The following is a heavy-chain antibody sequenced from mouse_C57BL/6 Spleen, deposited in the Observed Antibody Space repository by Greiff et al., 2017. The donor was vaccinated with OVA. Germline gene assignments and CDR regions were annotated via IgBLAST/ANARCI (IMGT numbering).Heavy chain of an antibody. D-gene: IGHD1-1*01. CDR2: IYPGDGDT. V-gene: IGHV1-82*01. Sequence: VQLQESGPELVKPGASVKISCKASGYAFSSSWMNWVKQRPGKGLEWIGRIYPGDGDTNYNGKFKGKATLTADKSSSTAYMQLSSLTSEDSAVYFCAREDITTGDYWGQGTTLTVSS. J-gene: IGHJ2*01. CDR3: AREDITTGDY. CDR1: GYAFSSSW.